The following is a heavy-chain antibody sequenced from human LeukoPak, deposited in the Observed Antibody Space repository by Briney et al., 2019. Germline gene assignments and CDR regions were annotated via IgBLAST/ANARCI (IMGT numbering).Heavy chain of an antibody. CDR2: IYHSGTT. J-gene: IGHJ1*01. D-gene: IGHD6-19*01. Sequence: PSETLSLTCTVSGGSISSGGHYWSWIRQHPGKGLEWIGYIYHSGTTYYNPSLKSRVTISVDRSKNQFSLKLSSVTAADTAVYYCARGVSVAGSLQHWGQGTLVTVSS. V-gene: IGHV4-30-2*01. CDR1: GGSISSGGHY. CDR3: ARGVSVAGSLQH.